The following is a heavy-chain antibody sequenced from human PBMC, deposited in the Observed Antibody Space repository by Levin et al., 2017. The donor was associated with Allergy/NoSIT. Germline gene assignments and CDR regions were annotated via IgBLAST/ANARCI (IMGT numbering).Heavy chain of an antibody. CDR3: ARGGVSSWYL. V-gene: IGHV4-34*01. D-gene: IGHD6-13*01. Sequence: TSETLSLTCTVYGGSFSGYYCSWIRQPPGKGLEWIGEINHSGSTNYNPSLKSRVTIALDTSKNQFSLKLSSVTAADTAVYYCARGGVSSWYLWGQGTLLTFSS. J-gene: IGHJ4*02. CDR2: INHSGST. CDR1: GGSFSGYY.